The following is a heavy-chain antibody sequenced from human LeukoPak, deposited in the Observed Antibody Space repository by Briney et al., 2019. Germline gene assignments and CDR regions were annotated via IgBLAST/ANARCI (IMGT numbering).Heavy chain of an antibody. CDR3: ARENVEMATDDFDY. Sequence: ASVKVSCKASGYTFTSYDINWVRQATGQGLEWMGWMNPNSGNTGYAQMFQGRVTMTRNTSISTAYMELSSLRSEDTAVYYCARENVEMATDDFDYWGQGTLVTVSS. CDR2: MNPNSGNT. J-gene: IGHJ4*02. D-gene: IGHD5-24*01. V-gene: IGHV1-8*01. CDR1: GYTFTSYD.